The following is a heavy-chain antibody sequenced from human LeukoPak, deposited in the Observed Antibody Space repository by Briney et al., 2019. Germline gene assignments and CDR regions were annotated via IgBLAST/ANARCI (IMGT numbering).Heavy chain of an antibody. CDR3: ARVQGYCSTTSCYPHY. J-gene: IGHJ4*02. CDR2: INTNTGNT. D-gene: IGHD2-2*01. CDR1: GYTLTNYA. V-gene: IGHV7-4-1*02. Sequence: ASVKVSCKASGYTLTNYALNWVRQAPGQGLEWMGWINTNTGNTTYAQGFTGRFVFSLDTSVNTAYLQISSLKAEDTAIYYCARVQGYCSTTSCYPHYWGQGTLVTVSS.